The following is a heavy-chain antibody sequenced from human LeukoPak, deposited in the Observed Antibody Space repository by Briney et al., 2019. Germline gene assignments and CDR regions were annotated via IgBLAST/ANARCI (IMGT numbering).Heavy chain of an antibody. J-gene: IGHJ4*02. CDR1: GASINSGSNY. V-gene: IGHV4-39*02. Sequence: NPSETLSLTCRVSGASINSGSNYWGWIRQPPGKTLEWIGSIYSSGSTYYNPSLKSRVIIMIDTPKNHSSLTLSSVTAADTAVYYCARGPYRPYPNPLIAARPFDYWGQRTLVTVSS. CDR3: ARGPYRPYPNPLIAARPFDY. CDR2: IYSSGST. D-gene: IGHD6-6*01.